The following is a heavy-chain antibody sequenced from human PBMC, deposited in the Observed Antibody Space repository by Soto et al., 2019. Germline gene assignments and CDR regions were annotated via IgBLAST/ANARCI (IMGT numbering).Heavy chain of an antibody. J-gene: IGHJ4*02. CDR1: GFTFSNYA. Sequence: QPGGSLRLSCAASGFTFSNYAMHWVRQAPGKGLGWVALTSYDGNNEYYTDSVKGRFTISRDNSKNTLFLQMNSPRPEDTAVYYCAKDKGVFNWATSYFDYWGQGALVTVSS. V-gene: IGHV3-30*18. D-gene: IGHD1-1*01. CDR3: AKDKGVFNWATSYFDY. CDR2: TSYDGNNE.